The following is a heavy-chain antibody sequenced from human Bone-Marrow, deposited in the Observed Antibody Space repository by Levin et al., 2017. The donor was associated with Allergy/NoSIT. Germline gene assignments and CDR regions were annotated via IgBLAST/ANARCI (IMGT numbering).Heavy chain of an antibody. D-gene: IGHD3-9*01. CDR2: INHSGST. CDR3: ARGGLRYFDWLPDGGLSGDWFDP. Sequence: SETLSLTCAVYGGSFSGYYWSWIRQPPGKGLEWIGEINHSGSTNYNPSLKSRVTISVDTSKNQFSLKLSSVTAADTAVYYCARGGLRYFDWLPDGGLSGDWFDPWGQGTLVTVSS. CDR1: GGSFSGYY. J-gene: IGHJ5*02. V-gene: IGHV4-34*01.